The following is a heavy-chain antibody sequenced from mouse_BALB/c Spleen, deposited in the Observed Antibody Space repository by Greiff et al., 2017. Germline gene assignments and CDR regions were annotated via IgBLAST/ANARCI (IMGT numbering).Heavy chain of an antibody. CDR1: GYTFTSHW. V-gene: IGHV1S81*02. CDR2: INPSNGRT. J-gene: IGHJ4*01. CDR3: ARYGTTVVATRYAMDY. Sequence: QVQLQQPGAELVKPGASVKLSCKASGYTFTSHWMHWVKPRPGQGLEWIGEINPSNGRTNYNEKFKSKATLTVDKSSSAAYMQLSSLTSEDSAVYYCARYGTTVVATRYAMDYWGQGTSVTVSS. D-gene: IGHD1-1*01.